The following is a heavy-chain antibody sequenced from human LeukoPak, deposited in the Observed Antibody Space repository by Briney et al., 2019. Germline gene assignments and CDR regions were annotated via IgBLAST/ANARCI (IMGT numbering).Heavy chain of an antibody. CDR2: MNPNSGNT. Sequence: ASVKVSCKASGYTFTSYDINWVRQATGQGLEWMGWMNPNSGNTGYAQKFQGRVTMTRNTSISTAYMELSSLRSEDTAVYYCARVAPWDYDFWGGYSPSSYYYYGMDVWGQGTTVTVSS. CDR1: GYTFTSYD. D-gene: IGHD3-3*01. CDR3: ARVAPWDYDFWGGYSPSSYYYYGMDV. V-gene: IGHV1-8*01. J-gene: IGHJ6*02.